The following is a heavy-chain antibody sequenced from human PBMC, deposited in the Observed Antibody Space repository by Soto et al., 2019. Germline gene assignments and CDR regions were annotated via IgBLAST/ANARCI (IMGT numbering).Heavy chain of an antibody. J-gene: IGHJ4*02. V-gene: IGHV1-69*06. Sequence: QVQLVQSGAEVKKPGSSVKVSCKASGGTFSSYAISWVRQAPGQGLEWMGGIIPIFGTANYAQKFQGRVTITADKSTSTAYRELSSLRSEDTAVYYCARTPIVVVVAATEKYYFDYWGQGTLVTVSS. CDR3: ARTPIVVVVAATEKYYFDY. CDR2: IIPIFGTA. D-gene: IGHD2-15*01. CDR1: GGTFSSYA.